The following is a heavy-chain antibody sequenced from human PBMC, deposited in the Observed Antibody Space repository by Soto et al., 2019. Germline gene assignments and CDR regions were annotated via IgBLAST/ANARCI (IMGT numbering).Heavy chain of an antibody. CDR3: ASSGAREGDWFDP. V-gene: IGHV4-31*01. D-gene: IGHD3-16*01. CDR1: GGSIRRRGYY. J-gene: IGHJ5*02. CDR2: VYYRGLT. Sequence: QVQLQESGPGLVKPSQTLSLTCTVSGGSIRRRGYYWSWIRHHPGEGLESIGFVYYRGLTDYNPSLKSPVTISADTSKNQFSLKLTSVTAADTAVYYCASSGAREGDWFDPWGQGTLVTVSS.